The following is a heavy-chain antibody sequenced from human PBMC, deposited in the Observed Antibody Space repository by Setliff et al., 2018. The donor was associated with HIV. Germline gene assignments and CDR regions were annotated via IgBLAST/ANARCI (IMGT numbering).Heavy chain of an antibody. J-gene: IGHJ5*02. Sequence: ASVKVSCKASGYTFTSYGISWVRQAPGQGLEWMGWISPATDKTNYAQKLQGRLTMTTDTSTSTAYMDLRSLRSDDTAVYYCARAVSVWRQWLVLEWFDPWGQGTLVTVSA. V-gene: IGHV1-18*01. D-gene: IGHD6-19*01. CDR2: ISPATDKT. CDR1: GYTFTSYG. CDR3: ARAVSVWRQWLVLEWFDP.